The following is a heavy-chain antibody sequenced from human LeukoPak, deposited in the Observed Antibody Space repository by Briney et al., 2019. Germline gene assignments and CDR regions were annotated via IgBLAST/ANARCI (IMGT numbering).Heavy chain of an antibody. CDR1: GYTFTSYG. CDR2: ISAYNGNT. J-gene: IGHJ4*02. CDR3: ARGLPDMMGLGESHIFDY. D-gene: IGHD3-10*01. Sequence: ASVKVSCKASGYTFTSYGISWVRQAPGQGLEWMGWISAYNGNTNYAQKLQGRVTMTTDTSTSTAYMELRSLRSDDTAVYYCARGLPDMMGLGESHIFDYWGQGTLVTVSS. V-gene: IGHV1-18*01.